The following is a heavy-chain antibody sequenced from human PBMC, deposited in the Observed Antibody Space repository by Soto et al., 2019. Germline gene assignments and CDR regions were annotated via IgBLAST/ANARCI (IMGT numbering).Heavy chain of an antibody. CDR3: ARTHIAARRGYYGIDV. V-gene: IGHV2-70*01. J-gene: IGHJ6*02. CDR1: GFSLSTSAMC. Sequence: PTHTLTLTCTASGFSLSTSAMCVSLIRQPPGKALEWLALIDWDDDKYYSTSLKTRLTISKDTSKNQVVPTMTNMDPVDRATYYCARTHIAARRGYYGIDVWGQGTTVTVSS. CDR2: IDWDDDK. D-gene: IGHD6-6*01.